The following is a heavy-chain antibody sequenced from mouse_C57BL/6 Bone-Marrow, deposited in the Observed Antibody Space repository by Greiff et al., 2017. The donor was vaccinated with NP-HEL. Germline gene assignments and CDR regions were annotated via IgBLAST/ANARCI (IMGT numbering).Heavy chain of an antibody. Sequence: DVKLVESEGGLVQPGSSMKLSCTASGFTFSDYYMAWVRQVPEKGLEWVANINYDGSSTYYLDSLKSRFIISRDNAKNILYLQMSSLTAEDTATYYCARGFYYAMDYWGQGTSVTVSS. J-gene: IGHJ4*01. CDR3: ARGFYYAMDY. V-gene: IGHV5-16*01. CDR2: INYDGSST. CDR1: GFTFSDYY.